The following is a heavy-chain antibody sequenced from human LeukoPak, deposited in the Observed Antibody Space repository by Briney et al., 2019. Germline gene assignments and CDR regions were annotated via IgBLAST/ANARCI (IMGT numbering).Heavy chain of an antibody. Sequence: GGSLRLSRAASGFTFSSYSMNWVRQAPGKGLEWVSSISSSSSYIYYADSVRGRFTISRDNTKNSLYLQMDSLTADDTAVYFCACLRGPSDYWGQGTLVTVSS. CDR2: ISSSSSYI. J-gene: IGHJ4*02. D-gene: IGHD4-17*01. CDR1: GFTFSSYS. V-gene: IGHV3-21*01. CDR3: ACLRGPSDY.